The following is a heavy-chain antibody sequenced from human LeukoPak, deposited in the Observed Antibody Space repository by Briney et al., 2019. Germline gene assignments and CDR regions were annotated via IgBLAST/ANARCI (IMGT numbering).Heavy chain of an antibody. V-gene: IGHV3-66*01. CDR3: ARASGGMVRANWFDP. J-gene: IGHJ5*02. D-gene: IGHD3-10*01. Sequence: GGSLRLSCAASGFTVSSNYMSWVRQAPGKGLEWVSVIYSGGSTYYADAVKGRFTISRDNSKNTLYLQMNSLRAEDTAVYYCARASGGMVRANWFDPWGQGTLVTVSS. CDR2: IYSGGST. CDR1: GFTVSSNY.